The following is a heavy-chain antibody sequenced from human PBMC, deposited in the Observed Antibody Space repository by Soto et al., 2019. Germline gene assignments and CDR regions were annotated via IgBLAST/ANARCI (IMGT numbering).Heavy chain of an antibody. CDR3: ARGGMVIIPTATAFDY. J-gene: IGHJ4*02. Sequence: SGTLSLTCTVSGGSISTYYWSWIRQPAGKGLEWIGRIYASGSTNYNPSLKSRVTMSVATSKNQFSLKLSSVTAADTAVYYCARGGMVIIPTATAFDYWGQGXLVTVSS. CDR2: IYASGST. D-gene: IGHD2-2*01. CDR1: GGSISTYY. V-gene: IGHV4-4*07.